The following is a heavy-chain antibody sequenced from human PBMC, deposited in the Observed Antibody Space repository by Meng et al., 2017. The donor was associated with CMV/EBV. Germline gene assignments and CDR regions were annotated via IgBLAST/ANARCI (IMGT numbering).Heavy chain of an antibody. CDR1: GSITSSSYY. CDR2: IYYSGST. Sequence: GSITSSSYYWGWIRQPPGKGLEWIGNIYYSGSTYYNPSLKSRVTISVDTSKNQFSLKLTSVTAADTAVYYCARVVPAAIFAERFDYWGQGILVTVSS. J-gene: IGHJ4*02. D-gene: IGHD2-2*01. CDR3: ARVVPAAIFAERFDY. V-gene: IGHV4-39*01.